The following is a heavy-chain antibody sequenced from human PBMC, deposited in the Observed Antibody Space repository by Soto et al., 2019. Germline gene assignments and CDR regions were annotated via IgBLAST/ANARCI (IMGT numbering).Heavy chain of an antibody. V-gene: IGHV3-30*02. J-gene: IGHJ4*02. Sequence: PGGSLRLSCAASGFTFSSYGMHWVRQAPGKGLEWVAVIWYDGSNIYYADSVKGRFTISRDNSKNSLYLQMNSLRAEDTALYYCAKGEIAVAGTCFDYWGQGTLVTVSS. CDR3: AKGEIAVAGTCFDY. D-gene: IGHD6-19*01. CDR1: GFTFSSYG. CDR2: IWYDGSNI.